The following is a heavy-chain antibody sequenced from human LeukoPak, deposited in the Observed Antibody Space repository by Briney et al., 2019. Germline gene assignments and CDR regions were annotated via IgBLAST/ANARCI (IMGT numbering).Heavy chain of an antibody. V-gene: IGHV3-21*01. CDR1: GFTFSSYS. CDR2: ISSSSSYI. D-gene: IGHD3-22*01. J-gene: IGHJ1*01. CDR3: ARISYYDSSGYSSAEYFQH. Sequence: GGSLRLSCAASGFTFSSYSMNWVRQAPGKGLEWVSSISSSSSYIYYADSVKGRFTISRDNAKNSLYLQMNSLRAEDTAVYYCARISYYDSSGYSSAEYFQHWGQGTLVTVSS.